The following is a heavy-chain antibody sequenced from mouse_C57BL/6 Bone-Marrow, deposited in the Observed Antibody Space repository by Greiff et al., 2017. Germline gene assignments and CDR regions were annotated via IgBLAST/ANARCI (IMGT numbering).Heavy chain of an antibody. CDR2: IYPGSGNT. Sequence: VQLQESGAELVRPGASVKLSCKASGYTFTDYYINWVKQRPGQGLEWIARIYPGSGNTYYNEKFKGKATLTAEKSSSTAYMQLSSLTSEDSAVYFCARLGWLPIDYWGQGTTLTVSS. CDR3: ARLGWLPIDY. D-gene: IGHD2-3*01. J-gene: IGHJ2*01. V-gene: IGHV1-76*01. CDR1: GYTFTDYY.